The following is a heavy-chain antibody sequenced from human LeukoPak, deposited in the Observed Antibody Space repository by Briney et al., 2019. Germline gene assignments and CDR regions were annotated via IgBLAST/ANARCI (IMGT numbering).Heavy chain of an antibody. J-gene: IGHJ4*02. CDR3: AKDPRVYSVPDY. CDR2: IPYDGSDQ. D-gene: IGHD5/OR15-5a*01. V-gene: IGHV3-30*18. Sequence: PGGSLRLSCAASGFTFSSYWMSWVRQAPGKGLEWVAVIPYDGSDQYYIDSVKGRFTISRDNSKNTLYLQMNSLRAEDTAVYYCAKDPRVYSVPDYWGQGTLVTVSS. CDR1: GFTFSSYW.